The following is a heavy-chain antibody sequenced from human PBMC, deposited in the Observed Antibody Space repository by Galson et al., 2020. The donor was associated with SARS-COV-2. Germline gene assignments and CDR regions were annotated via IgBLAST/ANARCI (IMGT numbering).Heavy chain of an antibody. J-gene: IGHJ3*02. CDR1: GFSFSNYG. D-gene: IGHD6-13*01. CDR2: ISYEGSIQ. CDR3: ARPGEQQLVRFGFDI. V-gene: IGHV3-30*03. Sequence: GGSLRLSCAASGFSFSNYGMYWVRQAPGKGLEWVVTISYEGSIQYYTDSVKGRFTISRDTSKNTLYLQMSSLRAEDTAVYYCARPGEQQLVRFGFDIWGQGTMVTVSS.